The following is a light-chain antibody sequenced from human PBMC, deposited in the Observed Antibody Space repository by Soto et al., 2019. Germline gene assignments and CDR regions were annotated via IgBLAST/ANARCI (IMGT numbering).Light chain of an antibody. Sequence: EIVLTQSPATLSWSPGERATLSCRASQSVDSYVAWYQQNPGQAPRLLMYDASNRVIGIPARFSGSGSGTDFTLTISSLEPEDFAVYYCQQRSSWPLTFGGGTKVEI. CDR2: DAS. J-gene: IGKJ4*01. CDR1: QSVDSY. CDR3: QQRSSWPLT. V-gene: IGKV3-11*01.